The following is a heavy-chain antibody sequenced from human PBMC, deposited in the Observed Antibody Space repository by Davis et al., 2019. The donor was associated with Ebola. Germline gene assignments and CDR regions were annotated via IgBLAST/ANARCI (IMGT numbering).Heavy chain of an antibody. D-gene: IGHD5-18*01. CDR1: GGSFSGYY. J-gene: IGHJ4*02. CDR3: ARDAGYSYGLDY. CDR2: INHSRST. Sequence: SETLSLTCAVYGGSFSGYYWSWIRQPPGKGLEWIGEINHSRSTNYNPSLKSRVTISVDTSKNQFSLKLSSVTAADTAVYYCARDAGYSYGLDYWGQGTLVTVSS. V-gene: IGHV4-34*01.